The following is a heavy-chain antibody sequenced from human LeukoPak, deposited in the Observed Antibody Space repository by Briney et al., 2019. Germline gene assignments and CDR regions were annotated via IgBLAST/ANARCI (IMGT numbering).Heavy chain of an antibody. Sequence: GESLKISCKASGYRFTRYWIGWVRQMPGKGLEWMGIIYPGDSDTRYSPSFQGQVTISADKSISTAYLQWSSLKASDTAMYYCARPEENGDYVHDAFDIWGQGTMVTVSS. CDR1: GYRFTRYW. V-gene: IGHV5-51*01. D-gene: IGHD4-17*01. J-gene: IGHJ3*02. CDR2: IYPGDSDT. CDR3: ARPEENGDYVHDAFDI.